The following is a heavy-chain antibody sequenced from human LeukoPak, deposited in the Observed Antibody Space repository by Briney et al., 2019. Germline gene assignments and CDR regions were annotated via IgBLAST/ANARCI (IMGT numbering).Heavy chain of an antibody. CDR3: AKDQSPTTVTPFDY. D-gene: IGHD4-17*01. Sequence: GGSLRLSCAASGFTFSSYEMNWVRQAPGKGLEWVSYISSSGSTIYSADSVKGRFTISRDNAKNSLYLQMNSLRAEDMALYYCAKDQSPTTVTPFDYWGQGTLVTVSS. V-gene: IGHV3-48*03. CDR2: ISSSGSTI. CDR1: GFTFSSYE. J-gene: IGHJ4*02.